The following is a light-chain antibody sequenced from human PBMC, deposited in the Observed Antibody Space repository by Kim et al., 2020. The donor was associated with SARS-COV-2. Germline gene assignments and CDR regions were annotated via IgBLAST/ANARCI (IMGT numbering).Light chain of an antibody. J-gene: IGKJ1*01. Sequence: SLSPGERAPLSCRASQSVDFYLAWYQQKPGQAPRLLIHDASNRAAGIPARFSGSGSGTHFTLTIDSLQPEDFGVYYCQQRRDWPTFGQGTKVDIK. CDR2: DAS. CDR1: QSVDFY. V-gene: IGKV3-11*01. CDR3: QQRRDWPT.